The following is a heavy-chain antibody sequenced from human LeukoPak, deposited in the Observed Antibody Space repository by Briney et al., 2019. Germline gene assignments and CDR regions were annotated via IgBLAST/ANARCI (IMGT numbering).Heavy chain of an antibody. V-gene: IGHV4/OR15-8*01. D-gene: IGHD3-16*02. Sequence: SETLSLTCDVSGGSIYSTNWWNWVRQPPGKGLEWIGEIHHDGRINYNPSLKSRATLSVDKSKNQFSLRLNSVTAADTAMYYCARSHDHLWGNYPDYWGQGTLVTVSS. CDR2: IHHDGRI. CDR1: GGSIYSTNW. J-gene: IGHJ4*02. CDR3: ARSHDHLWGNYPDY.